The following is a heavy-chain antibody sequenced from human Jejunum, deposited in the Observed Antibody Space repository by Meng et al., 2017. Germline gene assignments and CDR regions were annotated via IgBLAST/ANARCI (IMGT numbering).Heavy chain of an antibody. CDR2: ISTRTYGVTT. V-gene: IGHV3-15*01. D-gene: IGHD7-27*01. Sequence: GGSLRLSCAASGFSFSDAWMSWVRQAPGKGLEWVGRISTRTYGVTTHYAAPVEGRFTISRDDSKNTMFLQMNSLKTEDTDLYYCTRDELGTGDYWGQGTLVTVSS. CDR1: GFSFSDAW. CDR3: TRDELGTGDY. J-gene: IGHJ4*02.